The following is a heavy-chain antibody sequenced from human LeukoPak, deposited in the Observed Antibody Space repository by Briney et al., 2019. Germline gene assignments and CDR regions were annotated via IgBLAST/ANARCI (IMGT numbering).Heavy chain of an antibody. V-gene: IGHV4-31*03. CDR1: GGSIRSGGFY. CDR3: ARAGMIRFLEWLPLGYMDV. CDR2: IYYNGST. D-gene: IGHD3-3*01. Sequence: LQTLSLTRTFSGGSIRSGGFYWSWIRPPPRKGPEWVGYIYYNGSTYYNPSLKSRVTISVDTSKNQFSLKLSSVTAADTAVYYCARAGMIRFLEWLPLGYMDVWGKGTTVTVSS. J-gene: IGHJ6*03.